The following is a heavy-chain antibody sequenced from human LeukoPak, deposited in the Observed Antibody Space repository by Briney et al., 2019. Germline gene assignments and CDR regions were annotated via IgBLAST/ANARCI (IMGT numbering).Heavy chain of an antibody. CDR1: GYTFTSYD. J-gene: IGHJ4*02. V-gene: IGHV1-8*01. CDR2: MNPNSGNT. D-gene: IGHD3-3*01. CDR3: ARRYDFWSGSCFDY. Sequence: ASVKVSCKASGYTFTSYDINWVRQATGQGLEWMGWMNPNSGNTGYAQKFQGRVTMTRNTSISTAYLQWSSLKASDTAMYYCARRYDFWSGSCFDYWGQGTLVTVSS.